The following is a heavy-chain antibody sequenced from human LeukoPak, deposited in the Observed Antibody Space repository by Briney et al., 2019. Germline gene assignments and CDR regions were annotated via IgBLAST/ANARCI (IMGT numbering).Heavy chain of an antibody. CDR1: GFTFSSYW. V-gene: IGHV3-21*01. D-gene: IGHD1-26*01. Sequence: GGSLRLSCAASGFTFSSYWMHWVRQAPGKGLEWVSSISSSSSYIYYADSVKGRFTISRDNAKNSLYLQMNSLRAEDTAVYYCATTQNYRWELLVGPDEAADAFDIWGQGTMVTVSS. CDR3: ATTQNYRWELLVGPDEAADAFDI. CDR2: ISSSSSYI. J-gene: IGHJ3*02.